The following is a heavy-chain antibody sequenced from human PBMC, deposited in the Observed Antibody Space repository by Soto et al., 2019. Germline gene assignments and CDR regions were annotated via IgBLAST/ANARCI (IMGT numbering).Heavy chain of an antibody. D-gene: IGHD2-21*01. CDR2: ISTYNGLT. J-gene: IGHJ5*02. CDR1: GYTFTNYG. CDR3: ARDLRYGYNCGDWFDP. Sequence: QVQLVQSAPEVKKPGASVTVSCKASGYTFTNYGLNWLRQAPGQGPQWMGRISTYNGLTNYAQKFQGRITMTTDASTNIVSMELRSLTSDATAVYYCARDLRYGYNCGDWFDPWGQGTLVTVSS. V-gene: IGHV1-18*04.